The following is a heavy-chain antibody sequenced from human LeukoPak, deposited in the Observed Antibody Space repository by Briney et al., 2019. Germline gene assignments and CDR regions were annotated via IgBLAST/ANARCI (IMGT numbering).Heavy chain of an antibody. V-gene: IGHV1-8*01. CDR3: ARELEAVAVYFDY. CDR1: GYTFTSYD. J-gene: IGHJ4*02. CDR2: MNPNSGNT. D-gene: IGHD6-19*01. Sequence: GASVKVSCKASGYTFTSYDINWVRQATGLGLEWMGWMNPNSGNTGYAQKFQGRVTMTRNTSISTAYMELSSLRSEDTAVYYCARELEAVAVYFDYWGQGTLVTVSS.